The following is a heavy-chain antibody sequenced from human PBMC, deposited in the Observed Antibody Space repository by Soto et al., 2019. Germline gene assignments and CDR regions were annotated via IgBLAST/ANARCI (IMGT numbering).Heavy chain of an antibody. J-gene: IGHJ6*02. V-gene: IGHV3-30*04. CDR2: ISYDGSNK. D-gene: IGHD6-6*01. Sequence: GSLRLSCAASGFTFSSYAMHWVRQAPGKGLEWVAVISYDGSNKYYADSVKGRFTISRDNSKNTLYLQMNSLRAEDTAVYYCARGSAARYYYYYYGMDVWGQGTTVTVSS. CDR3: ARGSAARYYYYYYGMDV. CDR1: GFTFSSYA.